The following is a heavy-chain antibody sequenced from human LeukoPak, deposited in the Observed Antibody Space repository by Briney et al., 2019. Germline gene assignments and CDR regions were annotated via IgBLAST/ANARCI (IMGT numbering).Heavy chain of an antibody. CDR2: IYYSGST. CDR3: ARVRIVARSDNWFDP. D-gene: IGHD6-25*01. V-gene: IGHV4-38-2*02. CDR1: GYSISSGYY. Sequence: PSETLSLTCTVSGYSISSGYYWGWIRQPPGKGLEWIGYIYYSGSTNYNPSLKSRVTISVDTSKNQFSLKLSSVTAADTAVYYCARVRIVARSDNWFDPWGQGTLVTVSS. J-gene: IGHJ5*02.